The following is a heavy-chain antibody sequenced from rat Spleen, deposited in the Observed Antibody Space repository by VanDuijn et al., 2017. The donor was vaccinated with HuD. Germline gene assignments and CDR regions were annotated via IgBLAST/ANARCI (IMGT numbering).Heavy chain of an antibody. D-gene: IGHD1-11*01. CDR1: GLTFNNYW. CDR2: ISNTGGSI. CDR3: TRASRLVYGGSRFDY. J-gene: IGHJ2*01. Sequence: EVQLVESGGGPVQPGRSLKLSCVVSGLTFNNYWMSWIRQAPGKGLEWVASISNTGGSIYYPDSVKGRFTISRDNAQNTLYLQMNSLRSEDTATYYCTRASRLVYGGSRFDYWGQGVMVTVSS. V-gene: IGHV5-31*01.